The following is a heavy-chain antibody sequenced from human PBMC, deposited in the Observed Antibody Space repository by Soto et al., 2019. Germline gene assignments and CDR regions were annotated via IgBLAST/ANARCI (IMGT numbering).Heavy chain of an antibody. V-gene: IGHV3-7*03. J-gene: IGHJ6*02. Sequence: LXLSCADSGFTFSSYWVSWGRQAPGKGLEWVANTKQDGSEKYYVDSVKGRFTISRDNAKNSLYLQMNSLRAEDTAVYYCARDQGLSYGMDVWGQGTTVTVSS. CDR3: ARDQGLSYGMDV. CDR1: GFTFSSYW. CDR2: TKQDGSEK.